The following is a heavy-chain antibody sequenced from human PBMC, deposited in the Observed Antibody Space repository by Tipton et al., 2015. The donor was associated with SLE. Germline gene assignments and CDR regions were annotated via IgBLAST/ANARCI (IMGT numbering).Heavy chain of an antibody. J-gene: IGHJ4*02. D-gene: IGHD3-16*01. CDR3: ASHEFGSVWVPGPCDF. V-gene: IGHV4-39*07. CDR2: IYYSRNA. Sequence: TLSLTCTVSGDSISSRCYYWAWIRQPPGQDLEWTATIYYSRNAYYNPSLRGRVTISLYTSANQFSLHLSSVTAADTDVYYCASHEFGSVWVPGPCDFGGQGSIHTVPP. CDR1: GDSISSRCYY.